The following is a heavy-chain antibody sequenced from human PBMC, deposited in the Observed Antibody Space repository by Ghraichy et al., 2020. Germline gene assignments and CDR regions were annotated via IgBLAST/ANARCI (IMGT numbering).Heavy chain of an antibody. CDR1: GGSISSYY. J-gene: IGHJ5*02. V-gene: IGHV4-59*08. Sequence: SETLSLTCTVSGGSISSYYWSWIRQPPGKGLEWIGDMYYSGSTNYNPSLKSRVTISVDTSKNQFSLKLSSVTAADTAVYYCARMYSSGWYTWFDPWGQGTLVTVSS. CDR3: ARMYSSGWYTWFDP. D-gene: IGHD6-19*01. CDR2: MYYSGST.